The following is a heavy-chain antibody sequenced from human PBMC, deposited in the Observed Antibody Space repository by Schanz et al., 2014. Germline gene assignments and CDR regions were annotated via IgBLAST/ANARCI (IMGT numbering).Heavy chain of an antibody. CDR3: AKDEGYNYGYIFDY. V-gene: IGHV3-30*02. CDR2: IPSDESNK. J-gene: IGHJ4*02. D-gene: IGHD5-18*01. Sequence: VQLLESGGALEQPGGSLRLSCAASGFTVSNNLMRWVRQAPGKGLEWVAFIPSDESNKYYIDSVKGRFTISRDNSRETMFLQMNTLRPDDTAVYYCAKDEGYNYGYIFDYWGQGTLVTVSS. CDR1: GFTVSNNL.